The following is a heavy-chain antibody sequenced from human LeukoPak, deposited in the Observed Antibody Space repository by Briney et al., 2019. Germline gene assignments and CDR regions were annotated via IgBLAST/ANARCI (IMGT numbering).Heavy chain of an antibody. D-gene: IGHD2-21*02. CDR2: INPNSGDT. V-gene: IGHV1-2*02. Sequence: GASVKVSCKASGYTFTGYYMHWVRQAPGQGLEWMGWINPNSGDTNFAQKFQGRVTLTRDTSINTAYMELSSLRSDDTAVYYCARAKLDDCGGVCDQYFQHWGQGTLVTVSS. CDR1: GYTFTGYY. CDR3: ARAKLDDCGGVCDQYFQH. J-gene: IGHJ1*01.